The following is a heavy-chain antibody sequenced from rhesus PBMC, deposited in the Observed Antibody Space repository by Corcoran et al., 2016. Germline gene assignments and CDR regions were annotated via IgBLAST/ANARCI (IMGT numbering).Heavy chain of an antibody. CDR2: IYGYSTST. V-gene: IGHV4S9*01. J-gene: IGHJ4*01. CDR1: GGSISDYYY. Sequence: QVQLQESGPGLVKPSETLSLSCAVSGGSISDYYYWNWLRQSPGKGLEWIGNIYGYSTSTYYNPSLKSRVTISKDTSKNQFFLKLSSVTAADTAVYYCARGPYSNYYLDYWGQGVLVTVSS. CDR3: ARGPYSNYYLDY. D-gene: IGHD4-17*01.